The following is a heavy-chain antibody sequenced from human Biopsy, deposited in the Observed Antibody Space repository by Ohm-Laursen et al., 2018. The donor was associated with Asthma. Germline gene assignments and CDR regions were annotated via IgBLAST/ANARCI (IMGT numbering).Heavy chain of an antibody. CDR1: GFAFGVYC. J-gene: IGHJ1*01. D-gene: IGHD3-3*01. V-gene: IGHV3-7*01. CDR3: ARTFHFWSPYHAEHYQL. Sequence: SLRLSRTASGFAFGVYCMSWVRLVPGQGLGWEANINLDGSEKNHVDSLKDRFTIFRDNAKNLLFLQMNSLRAEDTAVYYCARTFHFWSPYHAEHYQLWGQGTLVTVSS. CDR2: INLDGSEK.